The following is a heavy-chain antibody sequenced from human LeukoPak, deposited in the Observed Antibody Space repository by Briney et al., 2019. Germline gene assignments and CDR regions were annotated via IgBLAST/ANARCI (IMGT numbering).Heavy chain of an antibody. CDR1: GYTFSGYY. V-gene: IGHV1-2*02. CDR2: INPNSGGT. J-gene: IGHJ4*02. CDR3: ARDGHFDY. Sequence: ASVKVSCKASGYTFSGYYLHWVRQAPGQGLEWMGWINPNSGGTSYAHKFQGRVTMTRDTSISTAYMELSRLRSDDTAVYYCARDGHFDYWGQGTLVTVSS.